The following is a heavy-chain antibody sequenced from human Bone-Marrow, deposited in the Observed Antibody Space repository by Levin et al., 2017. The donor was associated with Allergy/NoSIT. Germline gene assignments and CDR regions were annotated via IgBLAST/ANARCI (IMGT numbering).Heavy chain of an antibody. V-gene: IGHV3-30*18. CDR3: AKLLPWLVLTAPFEC. D-gene: IGHD6-19*01. J-gene: IGHJ4*02. Sequence: PGGSLRLPCALSGFTFSNYGMHWVRQAPGKGLEWVALISYDGSDKDYADSVKGRFTISRDSSKNTLYLQKNTLRAEDTAVYYCAKLLPWLVLTAPFECWGQGALVTVSS. CDR1: GFTFSNYG. CDR2: ISYDGSDK.